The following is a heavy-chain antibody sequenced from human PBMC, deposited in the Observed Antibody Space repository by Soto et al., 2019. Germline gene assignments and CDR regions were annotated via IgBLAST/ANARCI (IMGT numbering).Heavy chain of an antibody. Sequence: EVQLLESGGGLVQPGGSLRLSCAASGFTFSSYAMSWVRQAPGKGLEWVSVISGSGGSTYYADSVKGRFTISRDNSKNTPYLQMNSLRAEDTAVYYCSRRSSGWYFDYWGQGTLVTVSS. V-gene: IGHV3-23*01. CDR3: SRRSSGWYFDY. CDR2: ISGSGGST. J-gene: IGHJ4*02. D-gene: IGHD6-19*01. CDR1: GFTFSSYA.